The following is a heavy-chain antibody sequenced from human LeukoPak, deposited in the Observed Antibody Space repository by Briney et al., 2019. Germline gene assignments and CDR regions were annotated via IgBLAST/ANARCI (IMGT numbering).Heavy chain of an antibody. V-gene: IGHV4-61*02. CDR3: AGGFGGSGRLPHLVLDY. Sequence: PSETLSLTCTVSGGSISSGTYYWSWIRQPAVKGLEWIGRIYTSGSTKYNPSLKSRVTISLDTSKNQFSLKLSSVTAADTAVYYCAGGFGGSGRLPHLVLDYWGQGTLVTVSS. J-gene: IGHJ4*02. CDR2: IYTSGST. D-gene: IGHD3-10*01. CDR1: GGSISSGTYY.